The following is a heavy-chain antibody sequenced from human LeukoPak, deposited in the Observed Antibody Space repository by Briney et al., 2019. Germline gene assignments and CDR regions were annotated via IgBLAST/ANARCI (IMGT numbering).Heavy chain of an antibody. Sequence: ASVKVSCKASGYTFSNYGISWVRQAPGQGLEWMGWISAYNGNTNYAQNLQDRVTMTTDTSTSTAYMELRSLRSDDTAVYYCASVGSGSYPFDYWGQGTLVTVSS. J-gene: IGHJ4*02. CDR2: ISAYNGNT. D-gene: IGHD3-10*01. CDR1: GYTFSNYG. CDR3: ASVGSGSYPFDY. V-gene: IGHV1-18*01.